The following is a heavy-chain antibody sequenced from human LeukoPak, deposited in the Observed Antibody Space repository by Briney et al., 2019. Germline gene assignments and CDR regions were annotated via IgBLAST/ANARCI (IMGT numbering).Heavy chain of an antibody. V-gene: IGHV3-30*03. CDR2: ISYDGSNK. D-gene: IGHD3-10*01. CDR3: ARWFGELLPFDY. Sequence: GGSLRLSCAASGFTFSSYGMHWVRQAPGKGLEWVAVISYDGSNKYYADSVKGRFTISRDNSKNTLYLQMNSLRAEDTAVYYCARWFGELLPFDYWGQGTLVTVSS. CDR1: GFTFSSYG. J-gene: IGHJ4*02.